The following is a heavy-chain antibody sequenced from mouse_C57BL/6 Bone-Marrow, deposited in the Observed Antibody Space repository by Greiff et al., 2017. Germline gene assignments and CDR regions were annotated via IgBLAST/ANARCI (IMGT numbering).Heavy chain of an antibody. CDR2: IYPRSGNT. J-gene: IGHJ1*03. CDR3: AKANLLWYWYFDV. Sequence: QVQLQQSGAELARPGASVKLSCKASGYTFTSYGISWVKQRTGQGLEWIGEIYPRSGNTYYNEKFKGKATLTADKSSSTAYMGLRSLTSEDSAVYFGAKANLLWYWYFDVWGTGTTVTVTS. CDR1: GYTFTSYG. D-gene: IGHD2-1*01. V-gene: IGHV1-81*01.